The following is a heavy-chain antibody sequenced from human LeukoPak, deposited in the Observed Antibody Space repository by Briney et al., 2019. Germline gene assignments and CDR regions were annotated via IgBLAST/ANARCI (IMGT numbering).Heavy chain of an antibody. CDR2: MNPNSGKT. CDR3: ARQSNYDFWSGYSPNYYYMDV. V-gene: IGHV1-8*03. CDR1: GYTFTSYD. Sequence: GASVKVSCKASGYTFTSYDINWVRQATGQGREWRGWMNPNSGKTGYAQKFQGRGTITRNTFISKEYMELSRLRDEDTAVYYCARQSNYDFWSGYSPNYYYMDVWGKGTTVTVSS. D-gene: IGHD3-3*01. J-gene: IGHJ6*03.